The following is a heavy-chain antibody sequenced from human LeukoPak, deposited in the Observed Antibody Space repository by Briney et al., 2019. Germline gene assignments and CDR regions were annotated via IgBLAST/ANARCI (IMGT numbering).Heavy chain of an antibody. D-gene: IGHD5-24*01. CDR1: GFTFSDHF. CDR3: ANRDPDWFDP. J-gene: IGHJ5*02. CDR2: ISGSGGST. V-gene: IGHV3-23*01. Sequence: GGSLRLSCAVSGFTFSDHFLDWVRQAPGKGLEWVSAISGSGGSTYYADSVKGRFTISRDNSKNTLYLQMNSLRAEDTAVYYCANRDPDWFDPRGQGTLVTVSS.